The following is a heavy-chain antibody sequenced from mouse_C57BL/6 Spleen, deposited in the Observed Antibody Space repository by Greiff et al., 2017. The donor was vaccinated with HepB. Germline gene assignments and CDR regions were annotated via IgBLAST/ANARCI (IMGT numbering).Heavy chain of an antibody. D-gene: IGHD1-1*01. CDR2: IDPSDSYT. J-gene: IGHJ1*03. CDR3: ARRGSTYWYFDV. V-gene: IGHV1-50*01. CDR1: GYTFTSYW. Sequence: QVQLQQPGAELVKPGASVKLSCKASGYTFTSYWMQWVKQRPGQGLAWIGEIDPSDSYTNYNQKFKGKATLTVDTSSSTAYMQLSSLTSEDSAVYYCARRGSTYWYFDVWGTGTTVTVSS.